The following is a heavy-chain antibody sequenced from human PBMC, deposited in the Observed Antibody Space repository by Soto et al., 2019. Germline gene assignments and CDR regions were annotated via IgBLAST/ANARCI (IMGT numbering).Heavy chain of an antibody. CDR1: GGTFSNGI. D-gene: IGHD1-26*01. CDR3: AKEGGLSGGYYIYSSYDFDY. J-gene: IGHJ4*02. CDR2: IIPLLDTT. V-gene: IGHV1-69*08. Sequence: RASVKVSCKTSGGTFSNGIITWVRQAPGQGLEWMGRIIPLLDTTSYAQKFQGRVTITADNSKNTLYLQMNSLRAEETSVYYCAKEGGLSGGYYIYSSYDFDYWGQGTLVTGAS.